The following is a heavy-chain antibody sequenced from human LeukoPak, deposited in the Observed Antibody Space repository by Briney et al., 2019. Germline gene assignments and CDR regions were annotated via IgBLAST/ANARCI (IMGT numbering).Heavy chain of an antibody. D-gene: IGHD4/OR15-4a*01. CDR3: ARRAGAYSHPYDY. CDR2: IRYDAYNK. Sequence: GGSLRLSCAASGFMFSNYGMHWVRQAPGKGLEWVAFIRYDAYNKYYADSVRGRFTISRDNSKDTLYLQMNSLRAEDTAVYYCARRAGAYSHPYDYWGQGTLVTVSS. V-gene: IGHV3-30*02. CDR1: GFMFSNYG. J-gene: IGHJ4*02.